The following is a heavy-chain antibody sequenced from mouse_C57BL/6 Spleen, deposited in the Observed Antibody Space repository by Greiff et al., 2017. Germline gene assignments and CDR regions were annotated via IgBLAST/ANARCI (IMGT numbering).Heavy chain of an antibody. Sequence: QVHVKQSGAELVRPGTSVKMSCKASGYTFTNYCIGWAKQRPGHGLEWIGDIYPGGGYTNYNEKFKGKAKLTADKSPSHAYMQLSSLTSEDSAIYYCARLDGGYGSSPDVWGTGTTVTVSA. CDR2: IYPGGGYT. D-gene: IGHD1-1*01. V-gene: IGHV1-63*01. CDR3: ARLDGGYGSSPDV. J-gene: IGHJ1*03. CDR1: GYTFTNYC.